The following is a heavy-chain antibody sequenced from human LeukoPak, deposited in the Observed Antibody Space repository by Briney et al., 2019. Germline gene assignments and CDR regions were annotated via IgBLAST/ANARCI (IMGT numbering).Heavy chain of an antibody. CDR2: IYSDNT. D-gene: IGHD3-3*01. Sequence: GGSLRLSCTVSGFTVSTNSMSWVRQAPGKGLEWVSFIYSDNTHYSDSVKGRFTISRDNSKNTLYLQMNSLRAEDTAVYYCARDLASERYFWSGYYTSVGYWGQGTLVTVSS. CDR3: ARDLASERYFWSGYYTSVGY. J-gene: IGHJ4*02. CDR1: GFTVSTNS. V-gene: IGHV3-66*01.